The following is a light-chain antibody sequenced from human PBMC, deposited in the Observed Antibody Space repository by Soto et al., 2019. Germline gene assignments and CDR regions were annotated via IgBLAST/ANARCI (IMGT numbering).Light chain of an antibody. J-gene: IGLJ3*02. CDR3: CSYAGSYTWV. CDR2: DVS. CDR1: SSDVGGYNY. Sequence: QSALTQPRSVSGSPGQSVTISCTGTSSDVGGYNYVSWYQQHPGKAPKVMIYDVSKRPSGVPDRFSGSKSGNTAFLTISGLQAEDEAEYYCCSYAGSYTWVFGGGTKLTVL. V-gene: IGLV2-11*01.